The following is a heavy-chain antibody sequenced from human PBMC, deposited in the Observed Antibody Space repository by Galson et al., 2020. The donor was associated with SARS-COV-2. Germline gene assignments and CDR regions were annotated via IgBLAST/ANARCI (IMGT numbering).Heavy chain of an antibody. Sequence: GGSLRLSCSASGFTFSRFAMTWVRQPPGKGLEWVSAISDTAATTLYADSVKGRFTISRDNSKNTLYLQMNRLRDEDTAVFYCAKETDYGDYSFDSWGQGTLVTVSS. V-gene: IGHV3-23*01. CDR1: GFTFSRFA. J-gene: IGHJ4*02. D-gene: IGHD4-17*01. CDR2: ISDTAATT. CDR3: AKETDYGDYSFDS.